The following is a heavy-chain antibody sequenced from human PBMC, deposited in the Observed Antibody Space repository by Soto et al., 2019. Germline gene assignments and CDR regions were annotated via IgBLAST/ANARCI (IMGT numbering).Heavy chain of an antibody. CDR2: INGGTGQT. Sequence: ASVKVSCKASGYSFSTYAMHWVRQAPGQSLEWMGWINGGTGQTKFSQRFQDRITITRDTSASTAYMELSSLRSEDTAVYYCARGKGMEENYYYYGLDIWGQGTAVTVSS. J-gene: IGHJ6*02. CDR3: ARGKGMEENYYYYGLDI. CDR1: GYSFSTYA. D-gene: IGHD1-1*01. V-gene: IGHV1-3*01.